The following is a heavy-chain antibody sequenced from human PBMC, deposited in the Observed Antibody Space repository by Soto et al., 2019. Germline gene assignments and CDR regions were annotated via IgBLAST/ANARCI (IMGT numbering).Heavy chain of an antibody. CDR3: ARVRSTVVTPLDGFDV. CDR2: IWSDGSDE. J-gene: IGHJ3*01. V-gene: IGHV3-33*01. D-gene: IGHD2-15*01. CDR1: GFTFSSYG. Sequence: QVQLVESGGGVVQPGRSLRLSCAASGFTFSSYGMHWVRQGPGKGLEWVAVIWSDGSDENYADSVKGRFTISRDNYKNTLYLQMNSLRDEDTAVYYCARVRSTVVTPLDGFDVWGQGTMVTVSS.